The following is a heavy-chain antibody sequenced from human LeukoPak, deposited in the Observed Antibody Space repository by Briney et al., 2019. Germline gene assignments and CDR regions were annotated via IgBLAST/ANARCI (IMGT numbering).Heavy chain of an antibody. Sequence: GRSLRLSCAASGSTFSSYAMNWVRQAPGKGLEWVSSIHYDGSSKYYADSVKGRFTISRDNSKNTLYLQMNSLRAEDTAVYCCANVPIFAMPLLDWGQGTLVTVSS. CDR2: IHYDGSSK. J-gene: IGHJ4*02. D-gene: IGHD2-2*01. CDR1: GSTFSSYA. CDR3: ANVPIFAMPLLD. V-gene: IGHV3-30*04.